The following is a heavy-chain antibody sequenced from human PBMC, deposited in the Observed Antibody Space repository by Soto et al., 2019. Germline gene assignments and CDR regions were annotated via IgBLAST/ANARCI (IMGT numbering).Heavy chain of an antibody. CDR3: ARGDDRGPHSGNYDILTGYSTYYYYGMDV. D-gene: IGHD3-9*01. V-gene: IGHV1-46*01. J-gene: IGHJ6*02. CDR1: GYTFTSYY. Sequence: VASVKVSCKASGYTFTSYYMHWVRQAPGQGLEWMGIINPSGGSTSYAQKFQGRVTMTRDTSTSTVYMELSSLRSEDTAVYYCARGDDRGPHSGNYDILTGYSTYYYYGMDVWGQGTTVTVSS. CDR2: INPSGGST.